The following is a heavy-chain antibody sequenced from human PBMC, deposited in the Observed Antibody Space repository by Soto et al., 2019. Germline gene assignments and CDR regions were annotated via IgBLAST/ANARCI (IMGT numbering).Heavy chain of an antibody. CDR2: IIPIFGTA. Sequence: QVQLVQSGAEVKKPGSSVKVSCTASGGTFSSYAISWVRQAPGQGLEWMGGIIPIFGTANYAQKFQGRVTITADESTSTAYMELSSLRSEDTAVYYCARGSYRRGSPLDAFDIWGQGTMVTVSS. J-gene: IGHJ3*02. V-gene: IGHV1-69*01. CDR3: ARGSYRRGSPLDAFDI. D-gene: IGHD3-10*01. CDR1: GGTFSSYA.